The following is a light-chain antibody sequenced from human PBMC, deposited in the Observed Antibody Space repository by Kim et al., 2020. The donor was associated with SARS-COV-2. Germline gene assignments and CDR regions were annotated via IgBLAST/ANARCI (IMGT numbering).Light chain of an antibody. CDR3: QSFDSSLSVL. CDR1: SSDIGAGFD. CDR2: ANT. V-gene: IGLV1-40*01. Sequence: QSVLTQPPSVSGAPGQRVTISCTGSSSDIGAGFDVHWYQQLPGTAPRLLIFANTNRPSGVPDRFSGSKSGTSASLAITGLQVEDEADYYCQSFDSSLSVLFGGGTQLTVL. J-gene: IGLJ2*01.